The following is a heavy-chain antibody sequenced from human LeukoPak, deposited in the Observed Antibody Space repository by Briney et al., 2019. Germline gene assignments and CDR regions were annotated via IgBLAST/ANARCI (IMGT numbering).Heavy chain of an antibody. J-gene: IGHJ3*02. CDR1: GYTFTGYY. CDR2: INPNSGGT. Sequence: ASAKVSCKASGYTFTGYYMHWVRQAPGQGLEWMGWINPNSGGTNYAQKFQGRVTMTRDTSISTAYMELSRLRSDDTAVYYCARRPRAPLLRYFDWLLDAFDIWGQGTMVTVSS. D-gene: IGHD3-9*01. V-gene: IGHV1-2*02. CDR3: ARRPRAPLLRYFDWLLDAFDI.